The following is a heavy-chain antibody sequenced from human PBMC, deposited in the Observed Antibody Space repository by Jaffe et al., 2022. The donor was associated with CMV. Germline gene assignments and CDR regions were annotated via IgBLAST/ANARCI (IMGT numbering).Heavy chain of an antibody. CDR1: GFTFSDYY. CDR3: ARPLRKYYYYYMDV. V-gene: IGHV3-11*06. Sequence: QVQLVESGGGLVKPGGSLRLSCAASGFTFSDYYMSWIRQAPGKGLEWVSYISSSSSYTNYADSVKGRFTISRDNAKNSLYLQMNSLRAEDTAVYYCARPLRKYYYYYMDVWGKGTTVTVSS. J-gene: IGHJ6*03. CDR2: ISSSSSYT.